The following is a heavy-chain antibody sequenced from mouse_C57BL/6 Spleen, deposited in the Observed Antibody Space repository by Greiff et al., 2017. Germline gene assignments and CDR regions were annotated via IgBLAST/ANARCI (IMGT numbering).Heavy chain of an antibody. Sequence: QVTLKESGAELVKPGASVKISCKASGYAFSSYWMNWVKQRPGKGLEWIGQIYPGDGDTNYNGKFKGKATLTADKSSSTAYMQLSSLTSEDSAVYFCARSTTVVPFDYWGQGTTLTVSS. CDR3: ARSTTVVPFDY. CDR1: GYAFSSYW. V-gene: IGHV1-80*01. J-gene: IGHJ2*01. D-gene: IGHD1-1*01. CDR2: IYPGDGDT.